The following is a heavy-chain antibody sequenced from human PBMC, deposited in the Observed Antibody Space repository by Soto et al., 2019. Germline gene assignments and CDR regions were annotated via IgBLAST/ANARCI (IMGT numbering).Heavy chain of an antibody. CDR1: GYAYSSYE. CDR2: MNPNSGNT. V-gene: IGHV1-8*01. D-gene: IGHD6-13*01. Sequence: WKAAGYAYSSYELNWVRQANGQGLEWTGWMNPNSGNTGYAQKFQGRVTMTRNTSISTAYMELSSLRSEDTAVYYCARDWGSSWPPFAFDIWGQGTMVTV. J-gene: IGHJ3*02. CDR3: ARDWGSSWPPFAFDI.